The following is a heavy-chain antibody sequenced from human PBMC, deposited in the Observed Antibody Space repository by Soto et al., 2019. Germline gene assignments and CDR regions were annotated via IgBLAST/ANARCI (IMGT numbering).Heavy chain of an antibody. CDR1: GFTFSSYG. J-gene: IGHJ4*02. D-gene: IGHD3-3*01. CDR3: ARDRYYDLWSGNYYGPNYYFDY. CDR2: ISYDGSNK. Sequence: GGSLRLSCAASGFTFSSYGMHWVRQAPGTGLEWVAVISYDGSNKYYADSVKGRFTISRDNSKNTLYLQMNSLRAEDTAVYYCARDRYYDLWSGNYYGPNYYFDYWGQGTLVTVSS. V-gene: IGHV3-30*03.